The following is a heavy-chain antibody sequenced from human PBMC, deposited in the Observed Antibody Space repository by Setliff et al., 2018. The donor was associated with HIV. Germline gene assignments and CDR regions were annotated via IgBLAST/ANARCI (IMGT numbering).Heavy chain of an antibody. CDR3: ARGAWYSSGWYSSRYMDV. J-gene: IGHJ6*03. CDR1: GYTFKSND. Sequence: ASVKVSCKASGYTFKSNDINWVRQATGQGLEWMGWMNPNSGNTGYAQKFQGRVTMTRDTSISTAYMELSSLRSDDTAEYYCARGAWYSSGWYSSRYMDVWGKGTTVTVSS. D-gene: IGHD6-19*01. CDR2: MNPNSGNT. V-gene: IGHV1-8*02.